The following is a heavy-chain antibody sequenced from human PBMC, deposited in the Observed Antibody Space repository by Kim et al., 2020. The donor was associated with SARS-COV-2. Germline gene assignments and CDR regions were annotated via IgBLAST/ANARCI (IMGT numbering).Heavy chain of an antibody. CDR1: GFTFSSYG. CDR3: AKDNGVYSYGYS. Sequence: GGSLRLSCAASGFTFSSYGMHWVRQAPGKGLEWVAVISYDGSNKYYADSVKGRFTISRDNSKNTLYLQMNSLRAEDTAVYYCAKDNGVYSYGYSWGQGTLITVS. V-gene: IGHV3-30*18. J-gene: IGHJ4*02. CDR2: ISYDGSNK. D-gene: IGHD5-18*01.